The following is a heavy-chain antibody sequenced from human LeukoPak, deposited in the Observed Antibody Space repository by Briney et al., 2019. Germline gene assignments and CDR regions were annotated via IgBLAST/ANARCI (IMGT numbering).Heavy chain of an antibody. J-gene: IGHJ4*02. CDR1: GYIFTDYY. D-gene: IGHD4-23*01. V-gene: IGHV1-2*02. Sequence: ASVKVSCKASGYIFTDYYMHWVRQAPGQGLEWMGWINPNSGGTNYAQKFQGRVTMTRDTSISTAYMELSKLRSDDTAVYYCARDAVDYGGNPYYFDYWGQGTLVTVSS. CDR2: INPNSGGT. CDR3: ARDAVDYGGNPYYFDY.